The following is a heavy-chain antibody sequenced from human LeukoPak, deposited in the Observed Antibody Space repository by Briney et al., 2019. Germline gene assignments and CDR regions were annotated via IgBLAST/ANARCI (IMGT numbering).Heavy chain of an antibody. Sequence: PGGSLRLSCAASGFTVSSNYMSWVRQAPGKGLEWVTIIYSGGSTYYADSVKGRFTISRDNSKNTLYLQMNSLRAEDTAVYYCARGGHYYGSGSYYTFDYWGQGTLVTVSS. J-gene: IGHJ4*02. V-gene: IGHV3-53*01. D-gene: IGHD3-10*01. CDR1: GFTVSSNY. CDR2: IYSGGST. CDR3: ARGGHYYGSGSYYTFDY.